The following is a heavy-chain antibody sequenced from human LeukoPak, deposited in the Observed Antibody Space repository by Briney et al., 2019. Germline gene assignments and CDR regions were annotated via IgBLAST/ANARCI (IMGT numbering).Heavy chain of an antibody. D-gene: IGHD2-15*01. CDR2: IYYSGST. Sequence: SETLSLTCTVSGGSISNYYWSWIRQPPGKGLEWIGYIYYSGSTNYNPSLKSRVTISVDTSKNQFSLKLSSVTAADTAVYYCARAVEGVVVVAADAFDIWGQGTMVTVSS. CDR1: GGSISNYY. CDR3: ARAVEGVVVVAADAFDI. V-gene: IGHV4-59*01. J-gene: IGHJ3*02.